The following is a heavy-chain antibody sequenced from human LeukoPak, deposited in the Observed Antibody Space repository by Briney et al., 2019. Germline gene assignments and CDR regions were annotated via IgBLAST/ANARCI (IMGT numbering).Heavy chain of an antibody. CDR2: INHSGST. D-gene: IGHD3-10*01. CDR1: GGSISSSSYY. Sequence: PSETLSLTCTVSGGSISSSSYYWSWIRQPPGKGLEWIGEINHSGSTNYNPSLKSRVTVSVDTSKNQFSLKLSSVTAADTAVYYCARAPTMVRGVYTLGYYYYMDVWGKGTTVTVSS. CDR3: ARAPTMVRGVYTLGYYYYMDV. V-gene: IGHV4-39*07. J-gene: IGHJ6*03.